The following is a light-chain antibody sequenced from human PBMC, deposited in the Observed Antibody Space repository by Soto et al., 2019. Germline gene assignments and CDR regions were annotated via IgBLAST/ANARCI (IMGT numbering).Light chain of an antibody. CDR2: GAS. V-gene: IGKV3-20*01. Sequence: EIVLTQSPGTLSLSPRQRATLSCRASQSVSSSYLAWYQQKPGQAPRLLIYGASSRATGIPDRFSGSGSGTEFTLTISSLQSEDFAVYYCQQYNNWPPWTFGQGTKVDI. J-gene: IGKJ1*01. CDR3: QQYNNWPPWT. CDR1: QSVSSSY.